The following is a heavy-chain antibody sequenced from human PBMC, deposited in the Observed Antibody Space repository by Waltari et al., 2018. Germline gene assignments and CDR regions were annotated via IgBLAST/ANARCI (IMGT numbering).Heavy chain of an antibody. CDR3: ARDSADIVVVPAALGV. J-gene: IGHJ4*02. Sequence: QVQLVASGGGVVQPGSSLRLSCAASGFTFSSYGMTWVGQAPGKGLEWVAGIWYDGSNKYYADSVKGRFTIARDNSKNTLYLQMNSLRAEDTAVYYCARDSADIVVVPAALGVWGQGTLVTVSS. V-gene: IGHV3-33*01. CDR2: IWYDGSNK. CDR1: GFTFSSYG. D-gene: IGHD2-2*01.